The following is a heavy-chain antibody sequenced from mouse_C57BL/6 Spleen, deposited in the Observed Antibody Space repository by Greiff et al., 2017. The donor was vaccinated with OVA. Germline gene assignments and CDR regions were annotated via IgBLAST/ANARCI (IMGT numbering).Heavy chain of an antibody. CDR3: ARQDDYDGYFDV. Sequence: EVMLVESGGGLVKPGGSLKLSCAASGFTFSDYGMHWVRQAPEKGLEWVAYISSGSSTIYYADTVKGRFTISRDNAKNTLFLQMTSLRSEDTAMYYCARQDDYDGYFDVWGTGTTVTVSS. V-gene: IGHV5-17*01. CDR1: GFTFSDYG. D-gene: IGHD2-4*01. CDR2: ISSGSSTI. J-gene: IGHJ1*03.